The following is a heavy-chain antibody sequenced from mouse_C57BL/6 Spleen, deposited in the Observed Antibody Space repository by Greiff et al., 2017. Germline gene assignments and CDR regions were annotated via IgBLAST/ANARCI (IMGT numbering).Heavy chain of an antibody. V-gene: IGHV5-16*01. CDR2: INYDGSST. CDR1: GFTFSDYY. CDR3: ARVTTVVAKEYAMDY. Sequence: EVKLMESEGGLVQPGSSMKLSCTASGFTFSDYYMAWVRQVPEQGLEWVANINYDGSSTYYLDSLKSRFIISRDNAKNILYLQMSSLKSEDTATYYCARVTTVVAKEYAMDYWGQGTSVTVSA. D-gene: IGHD1-1*01. J-gene: IGHJ4*01.